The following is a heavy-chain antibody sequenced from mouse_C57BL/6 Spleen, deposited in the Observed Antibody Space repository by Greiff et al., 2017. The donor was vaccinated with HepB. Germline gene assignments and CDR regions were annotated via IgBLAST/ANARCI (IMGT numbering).Heavy chain of an antibody. CDR3: ARLRYYYGSSHWYFDV. CDR2: IYPGDGDT. J-gene: IGHJ1*03. V-gene: IGHV1-82*01. Sequence: VQLQQSGPELVKPGASVKISCKASGYAFSSSWMNWVKQRPGKGLEWIGRIYPGDGDTNYNGKFKGKATLTADKSSSTAYMQLSSLTSEDSAVYFCARLRYYYGSSHWYFDVWGTGTTVTVSS. D-gene: IGHD1-1*01. CDR1: GYAFSSSW.